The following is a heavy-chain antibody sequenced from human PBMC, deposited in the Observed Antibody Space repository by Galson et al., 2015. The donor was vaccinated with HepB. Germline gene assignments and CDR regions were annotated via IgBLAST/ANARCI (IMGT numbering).Heavy chain of an antibody. V-gene: IGHV6-1*01. CDR3: AREHGTRLYYYGMDV. J-gene: IGHJ6*02. D-gene: IGHD1-1*01. CDR2: VYYRSKWES. CDR1: WGSVSSNSAA. Sequence: SAIPWGSVSSNSAARNWIRQSPSRRRKWLGRVYYRSKWESDYADAEKGRISINADTSKRQFSLQLRSVTPEDAAVYYCAREHGTRLYYYGMDVWGQGTSVTVSS.